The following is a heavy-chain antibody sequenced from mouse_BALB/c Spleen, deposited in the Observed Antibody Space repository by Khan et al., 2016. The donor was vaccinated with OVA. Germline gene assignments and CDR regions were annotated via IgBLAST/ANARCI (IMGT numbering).Heavy chain of an antibody. D-gene: IGHD1-1*01. V-gene: IGHV1S136*01. CDR3: ARRDYYCSISFAY. CDR1: GYTFTSYV. CDR2: INPYNDGT. Sequence: VQLQQSGPELVKPGASVKMSCKASGYTFTSYVMHWVKQKPGQGLEWIGYINPYNDGTKYNEKFKGKATLTSDKSSSTVYMELRSLTSEDSAVYDCARRDYYCSISFAYWGQGTLVTVSA. J-gene: IGHJ3*01.